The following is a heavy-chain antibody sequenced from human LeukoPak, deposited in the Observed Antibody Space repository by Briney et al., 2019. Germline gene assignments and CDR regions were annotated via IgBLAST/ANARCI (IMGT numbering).Heavy chain of an antibody. CDR3: ARTRGYSDYELDY. CDR2: INPSGGTT. V-gene: IGHV1-46*01. D-gene: IGHD5-12*01. J-gene: IGHJ4*02. Sequence: ASVKVSCKPSGYNFSSYGISWVRQAPGQGLEWMGIINPSGGTTRHAQRFQGRVTMTRDTSTSTVYMELSSLRSEDTAVYYCARTRGYSDYELDYWGQGTLVTVSS. CDR1: GYNFSSYG.